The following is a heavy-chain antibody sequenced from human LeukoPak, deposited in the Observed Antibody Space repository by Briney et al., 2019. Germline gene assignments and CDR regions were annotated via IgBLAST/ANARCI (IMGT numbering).Heavy chain of an antibody. J-gene: IGHJ6*02. Sequence: GGSLRLSCAASGFTFSSYAMHWVRQAPGKGLEWVAVISYDGSNEYYADSVKGRFTISRDNSKNTLYLQMNSLRAEDTAVYYCAGEGITIFGVVIYYYYYGMDVWGQGTTVTVSS. CDR3: AGEGITIFGVVIYYYYYGMDV. CDR2: ISYDGSNE. D-gene: IGHD3-3*01. V-gene: IGHV3-30-3*01. CDR1: GFTFSSYA.